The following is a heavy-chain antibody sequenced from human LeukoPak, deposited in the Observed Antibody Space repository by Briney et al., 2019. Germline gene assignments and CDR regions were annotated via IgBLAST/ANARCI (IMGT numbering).Heavy chain of an antibody. Sequence: SETLSLTCTVSGGSISSYYWSWIRQPPGKGLEWIGYIYYSGSTNYNPSLKSRLTISVDTSKNQFSLKLSSVTAADTAVYYCARSVYSYGSFDCWGQGTLVTVSS. J-gene: IGHJ4*02. CDR2: IYYSGST. V-gene: IGHV4-59*01. CDR3: ARSVYSYGSFDC. D-gene: IGHD5-18*01. CDR1: GGSISSYY.